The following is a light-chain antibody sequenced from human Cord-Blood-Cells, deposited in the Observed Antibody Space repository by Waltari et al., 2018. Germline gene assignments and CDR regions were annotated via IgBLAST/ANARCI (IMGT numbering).Light chain of an antibody. CDR3: QQSYSTPRT. V-gene: IGKV1-39*01. Sequence: DIQMTQSPSSLSASVGDRVTITFRASQSISSYLNWYQQKPGKAPKLLIFAASRLQSGVPSRFRGSGSGTDFNLTISSLQPEDFATYYCQQSYSTPRTFGQGTKVEIK. CDR1: QSISSY. CDR2: AAS. J-gene: IGKJ1*01.